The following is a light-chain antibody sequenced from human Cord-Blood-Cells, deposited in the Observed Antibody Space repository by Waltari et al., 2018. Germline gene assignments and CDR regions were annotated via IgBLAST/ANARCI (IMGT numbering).Light chain of an antibody. CDR3: SSYTSSSTVV. J-gene: IGLJ2*01. CDR2: DVS. V-gene: IGLV2-14*01. Sequence: QSALTQPASVSGSPGQSITISCTGTSSDVGGYNYVSWYQQHPGKSPNIMIYDVSNRPSGVSNRFSGSKSCNTASLTISGLQAEGEADYYCSSYTSSSTVVFGGGTKLTVL. CDR1: SSDVGGYNY.